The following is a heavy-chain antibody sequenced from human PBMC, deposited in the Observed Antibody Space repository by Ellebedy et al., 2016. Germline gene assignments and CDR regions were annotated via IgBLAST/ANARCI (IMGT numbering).Heavy chain of an antibody. J-gene: IGHJ5*01. V-gene: IGHV1-46*01. CDR2: LKPSDGTT. D-gene: IGHD5/OR15-5a*01. Sequence: ASVKVSCKESGNTFSSYCVHWVRQAPGQGLQWMGVLKPSDGTTIYTQKFQGRVSMTRDTSTNTIYMELSSLRSDDTAVYYCARDYPSVFTGFGFWGQGTLVIVSS. CDR3: ARDYPSVFTGFGF. CDR1: GNTFSSYC.